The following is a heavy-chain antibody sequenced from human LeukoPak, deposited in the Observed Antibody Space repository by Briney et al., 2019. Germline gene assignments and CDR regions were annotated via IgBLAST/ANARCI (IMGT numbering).Heavy chain of an antibody. Sequence: ASVKVSCKASGYTFTSYDINWVRQATGQGLEWMGWMNPNIGNTGYAQKFQGRVTMTRNTSISTAYMELSSLRSEDTAVYYCARGGGYSSSWYLWVYYYYGMDVWGQGTTVTVSS. CDR1: GYTFTSYD. V-gene: IGHV1-8*01. CDR2: MNPNIGNT. J-gene: IGHJ6*02. CDR3: ARGGGYSSSWYLWVYYYYGMDV. D-gene: IGHD6-13*01.